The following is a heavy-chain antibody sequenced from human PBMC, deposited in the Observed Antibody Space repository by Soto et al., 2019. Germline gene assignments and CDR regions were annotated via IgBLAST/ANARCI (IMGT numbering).Heavy chain of an antibody. CDR3: AKDFKVSGSHYGTLNYYYGMDV. CDR1: GFTFRKSG. J-gene: IGHJ6*02. CDR2: ISYDGYLK. Sequence: ACSMKLSSEASGFTFRKSGMQWARQAPGKGLEWVAVISYDGYLKYYVDSVKGRFTVARDNSKNTLFLEMNSLRVEDTAVYFCAKDFKVSGSHYGTLNYYYGMDVWGQGTTVTVSS. V-gene: IGHV3-30*18. D-gene: IGHD3-10*01.